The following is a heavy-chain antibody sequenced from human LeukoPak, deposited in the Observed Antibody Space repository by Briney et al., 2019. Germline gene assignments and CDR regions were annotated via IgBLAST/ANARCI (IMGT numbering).Heavy chain of an antibody. CDR3: ARDRDSGSYYLDY. V-gene: IGHV1-69*06. J-gene: IGHJ4*02. CDR2: IIPIFGTA. D-gene: IGHD1-26*01. Sequence: ASVKVSCKASGGTLSSYAISWVRQAPGEGLEWMGGIIPIFGTANYAQKFQGRVTITADKSTSTAYMELSSLRSEDTAVYYCARDRDSGSYYLDYWGQGTLVTVSS. CDR1: GGTLSSYA.